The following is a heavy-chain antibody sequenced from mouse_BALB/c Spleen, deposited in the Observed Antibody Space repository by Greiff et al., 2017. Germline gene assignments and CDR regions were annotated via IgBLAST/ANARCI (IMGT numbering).Heavy chain of an antibody. CDR3: TRSGRAPYYAMDY. V-gene: IGHV1-15*01. Sequence: VQLQQSGAELVRPGASVTLSCKASGYTFTDYEMHWVKQTPVHGLEWIGAIDPETGGTAYNQKFKGKATLTADKSSSTAYMELRSLTSEDSAVYYCTRSGRAPYYAMDYWGQGTSVTVSS. CDR1: GYTFTDYE. D-gene: IGHD3-1*01. J-gene: IGHJ4*01. CDR2: IDPETGGT.